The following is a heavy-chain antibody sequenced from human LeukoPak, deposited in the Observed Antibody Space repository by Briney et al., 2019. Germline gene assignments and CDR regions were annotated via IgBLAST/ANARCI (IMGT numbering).Heavy chain of an antibody. CDR3: ARQWIQLWLSSTSWFDP. CDR1: GGSFSGYY. CDR2: INHSGST. Sequence: SETLSLTCAVYGGSFSGYYWSWIRQPPGKGLEWIGEINHSGSTNYNPSLKSRVTISVDTSKNQFSLKLSSVTAADTAVYYCARQWIQLWLSSTSWFDPWGQGTLVTVSS. V-gene: IGHV4-34*01. D-gene: IGHD5-18*01. J-gene: IGHJ5*02.